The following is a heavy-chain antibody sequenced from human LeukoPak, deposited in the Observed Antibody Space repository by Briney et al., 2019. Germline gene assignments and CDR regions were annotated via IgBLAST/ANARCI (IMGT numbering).Heavy chain of an antibody. CDR3: AKDQVDYGDYGPFDY. V-gene: IGHV3-23*01. CDR2: ISGSGGST. CDR1: GFTFSSYA. J-gene: IGHJ4*02. Sequence: GGSLRLSCAASGFTFSSYAMSWVRQAPGKGLEWVSAISGSGGSTYYADSVKGRFTISRDNSKNTLYLQMNSLRAEDTAVYYCAKDQVDYGDYGPFDYWGQGTLVTVSS. D-gene: IGHD4-17*01.